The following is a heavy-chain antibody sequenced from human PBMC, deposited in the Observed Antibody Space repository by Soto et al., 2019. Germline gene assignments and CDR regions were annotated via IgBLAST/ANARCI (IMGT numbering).Heavy chain of an antibody. D-gene: IGHD2-21*02. CDR1: GFTFSDNY. CDR3: ARAGYCGPGCYYYFDY. V-gene: IGHV3-11*04. CDR2: ISDSGNII. Sequence: GGSLRLSCAASGFTFSDNYMTWIRQAPGRGLEWVAYISDSGNIIYYADSVKGRFTISRDNAKNSLYLQMNSLRVEDTSVYYCARAGYCGPGCYYYFDYWGQGTLVTVSS. J-gene: IGHJ4*02.